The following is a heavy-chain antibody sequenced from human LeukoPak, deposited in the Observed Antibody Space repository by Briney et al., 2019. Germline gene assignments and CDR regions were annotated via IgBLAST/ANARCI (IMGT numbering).Heavy chain of an antibody. CDR2: ISDSGGST. D-gene: IGHD2-15*01. CDR1: GFTFSYYD. CDR3: AKARYCSGVSCFHDY. V-gene: IGHV3-23*01. J-gene: IGHJ4*02. Sequence: GGTLRLSCVASGFTFSYYDMTWVRQAPGKGLEWGSYISDSGGSTYYADSVKGRFTISRDNSKNTLYLQMNSLRAEDTAIYYCAKARYCSGVSCFHDYWGQGALVTVSP.